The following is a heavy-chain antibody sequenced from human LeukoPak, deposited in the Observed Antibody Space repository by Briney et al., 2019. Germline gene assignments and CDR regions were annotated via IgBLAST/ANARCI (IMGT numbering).Heavy chain of an antibody. CDR1: GYSISSTNW. CDR2: IYYNGNT. CDR3: ARAGYYYDSKRKFDP. D-gene: IGHD3-22*01. Sequence: SETLSLTCAVSGYSISSTNWWGWIRQPPGRGLEWIGYIYYNGNTNYNPSLKSRVTISVDTSKNQFSLKLSSVTAADTAVYYCARAGYYYDSKRKFDPWGQGTLVTVSS. J-gene: IGHJ5*02. V-gene: IGHV4-28*03.